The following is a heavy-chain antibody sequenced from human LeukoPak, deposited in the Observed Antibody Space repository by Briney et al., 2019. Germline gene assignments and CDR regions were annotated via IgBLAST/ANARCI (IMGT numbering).Heavy chain of an antibody. CDR2: IIPIFGTA. V-gene: IGHV1-69*05. CDR3: ARDRLVRGVIVLGHYYFDY. CDR1: GGTFSSYA. Sequence: SVKVSCKASGGTFSSYAISWVRQAPGQRLEWMGRIIPIFGTANYAQKLQGRVTITTDESTSTAYMELSSLRSEDTAVYYCARDRLVRGVIVLGHYYFDYWGQGTLVTVSS. D-gene: IGHD3-10*01. J-gene: IGHJ4*02.